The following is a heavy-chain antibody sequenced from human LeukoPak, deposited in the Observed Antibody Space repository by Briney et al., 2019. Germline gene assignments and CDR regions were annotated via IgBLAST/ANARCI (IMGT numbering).Heavy chain of an antibody. Sequence: PGGSLRLSCAASGFTFSNAWMSWVRRAPGKGLEWVGRIKSKTDGGTTDYAAPVKGRFTISRDDSKNTLYLQMNSLKTEDTAVYYCTTEGEQGWPYYYYMDVWGKGTTVTVSS. CDR1: GFTFSNAW. CDR2: IKSKTDGGTT. CDR3: TTEGEQGWPYYYYMDV. V-gene: IGHV3-15*01. J-gene: IGHJ6*03. D-gene: IGHD3-16*01.